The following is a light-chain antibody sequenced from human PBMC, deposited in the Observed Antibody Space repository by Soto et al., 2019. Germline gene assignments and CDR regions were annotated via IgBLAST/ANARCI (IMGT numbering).Light chain of an antibody. CDR3: QQYGSSGT. V-gene: IGKV3-20*01. Sequence: EIVLTQSPGTLSLSPGERATLSCRASQSVSNNYLSLYQQKPGQAPRLLIYGASNSATGIPDRFSGSGSGTDFTLTISRLEPEDFAVYYCQQYGSSGTFGQGTKVDIK. CDR1: QSVSNNY. J-gene: IGKJ1*01. CDR2: GAS.